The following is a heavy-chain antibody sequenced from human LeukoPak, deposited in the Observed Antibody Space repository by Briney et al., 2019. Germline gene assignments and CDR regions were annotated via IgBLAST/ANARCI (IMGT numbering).Heavy chain of an antibody. Sequence: SETLSLTCDVSGYSISSGHYCGWIRQPAGKGLEWIGSLSDGGTPDYNPSLKSRVSMSIDTSKNQFSLRLRSLTAADTAIYYCGTSASGSIFGVVISFWGQGTLVTVSS. CDR2: LSDGGTP. CDR3: GTSASGSIFGVVISF. J-gene: IGHJ4*02. V-gene: IGHV4-38-2*01. CDR1: GYSISSGHY. D-gene: IGHD3-3*02.